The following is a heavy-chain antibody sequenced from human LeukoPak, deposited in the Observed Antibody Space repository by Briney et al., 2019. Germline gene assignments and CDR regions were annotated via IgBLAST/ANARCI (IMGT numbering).Heavy chain of an antibody. D-gene: IGHD2-2*01. Sequence: GESLKISCKGSGYSFTSYWIGWVRQMPGKGLEWMGIIYPGDSDTRYSPSFQGQVTISADKSISTAYLQWSSLKASDTAMYYCARHPYCSGTSWCYYYGMDVWGQGTTVTVSS. V-gene: IGHV5-51*01. J-gene: IGHJ6*02. CDR1: GYSFTSYW. CDR2: IYPGDSDT. CDR3: ARHPYCSGTSWCYYYGMDV.